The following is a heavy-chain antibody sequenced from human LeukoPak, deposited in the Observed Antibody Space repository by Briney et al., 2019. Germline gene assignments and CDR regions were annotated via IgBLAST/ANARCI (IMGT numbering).Heavy chain of an antibody. J-gene: IGHJ2*01. V-gene: IGHV1-2*02. Sequence: ASVKVSCKASGYTFTGYHMHWVRQAPGQGLEWMGWINPNSGGTNYAQKFQGRVTMTRDTSISTAYMELSRLRSDDTAVYYCARDYYDSSGLPPYWYSDLWGRGTLVTVSS. CDR1: GYTFTGYH. D-gene: IGHD3-22*01. CDR2: INPNSGGT. CDR3: ARDYYDSSGLPPYWYSDL.